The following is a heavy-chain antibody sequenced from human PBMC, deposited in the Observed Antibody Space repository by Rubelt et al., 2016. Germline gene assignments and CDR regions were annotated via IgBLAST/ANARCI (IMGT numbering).Heavy chain of an antibody. Sequence: VQLVESGGGVVQPGESLRLSCATSGFTLSSYAMSWVRQAPGKGLEWVSPISGSGGSTYYADSVKGRFTISRDNSKNTLDLQMNSLRAEDTAVYYCAKSPHAAPIADWYFDLWGRGTLVTVSS. CDR3: AKSPHAAPIADWYFDL. V-gene: IGHV3-23*04. CDR1: GFTLSSYA. D-gene: IGHD2/OR15-2a*01. J-gene: IGHJ2*01. CDR2: ISGSGGST.